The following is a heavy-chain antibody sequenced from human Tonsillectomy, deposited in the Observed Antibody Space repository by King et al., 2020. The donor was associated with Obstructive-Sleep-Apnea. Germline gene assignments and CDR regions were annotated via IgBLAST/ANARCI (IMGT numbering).Heavy chain of an antibody. CDR1: GFHFDDYA. Sequence: VQLVESGGGLVQPGRSLRLSCAASGFHFDDYAMHWVRHAPGKGLEWVSGISWSSGSIVYADSVKGRFTISRDNAKNSLYLQMNSLRPEDTALYYCAKASAAVAGLGYFDLWGRGTLVTVSS. CDR2: ISWSSGSI. J-gene: IGHJ2*01. CDR3: AKASAAVAGLGYFDL. V-gene: IGHV3-9*01. D-gene: IGHD6-19*01.